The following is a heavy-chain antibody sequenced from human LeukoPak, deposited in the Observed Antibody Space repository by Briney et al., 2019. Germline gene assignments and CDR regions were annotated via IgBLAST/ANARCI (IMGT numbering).Heavy chain of an antibody. J-gene: IGHJ4*02. CDR3: AKDSPPYYYDSSGRPFDY. Sequence: GGSLRLSCAASGFTFSSYAMSWVRQAPGKGLEWVSAISGSGGSTYYADSVKGRFTISRDNSKNTLYLQMNSLRAEDTAVYYCAKDSPPYYYDSSGRPFDYWGQGTLVTVSS. V-gene: IGHV3-23*01. D-gene: IGHD3-22*01. CDR1: GFTFSSYA. CDR2: ISGSGGST.